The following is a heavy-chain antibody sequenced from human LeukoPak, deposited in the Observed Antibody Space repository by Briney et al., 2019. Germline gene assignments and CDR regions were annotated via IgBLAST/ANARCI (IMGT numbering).Heavy chain of an antibody. CDR1: GYSFSTHW. Sequence: ASVKVSCKASGYSFSTHWMHWVRQAPGQGLEWMGIINPSGGFTSYAQKLQGRVTVTRDMSTSTVYMELSSLRSEDTAVYYCARASHYDSSGYYFPYWGQGTLVTVSS. CDR3: ARASHYDSSGYYFPY. D-gene: IGHD3-22*01. J-gene: IGHJ4*02. CDR2: INPSGGFT. V-gene: IGHV1-46*01.